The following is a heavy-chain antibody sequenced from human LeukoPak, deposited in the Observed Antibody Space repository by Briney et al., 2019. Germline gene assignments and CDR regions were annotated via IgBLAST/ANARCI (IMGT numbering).Heavy chain of an antibody. CDR2: INPNSGGT. Sequence: WASVKVSCKASGGTFSSYAISWVRQAPGQGLEWMGWINPNSGGTNYAQKFQGRVTMTRDTSISTAYMELSRLRSDDTAVYYCARDRTLIAAAGANWFDPWGQGTLVTVSS. D-gene: IGHD6-13*01. J-gene: IGHJ5*02. CDR1: GGTFSSYA. CDR3: ARDRTLIAAAGANWFDP. V-gene: IGHV1-2*02.